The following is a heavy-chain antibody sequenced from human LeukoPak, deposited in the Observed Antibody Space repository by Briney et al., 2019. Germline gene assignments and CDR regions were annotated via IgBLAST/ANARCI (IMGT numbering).Heavy chain of an antibody. CDR1: GYTFTSYG. J-gene: IGHJ4*02. V-gene: IGHV1-18*01. CDR2: ISAYNGNT. Sequence: ASVKVSCKASGYTFTSYGISWVRQAPGQGLEWMGWISAYNGNTNYAQKLQGRVTMTTDTSTSTAYMELRSLRSDDTAVYYCARVVPMGDIVVVPADYWGQGTLVTVSS. D-gene: IGHD2-2*01. CDR3: ARVVPMGDIVVVPADY.